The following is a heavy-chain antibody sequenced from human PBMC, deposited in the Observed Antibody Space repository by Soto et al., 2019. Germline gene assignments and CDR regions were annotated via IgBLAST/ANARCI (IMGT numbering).Heavy chain of an antibody. CDR3: ARGRRGSYYYCGMDV. D-gene: IGHD3-10*01. CDR1: GGSFSGYY. V-gene: IGHV4-34*01. CDR2: INHSGST. J-gene: IGHJ6*02. Sequence: QVQLQQWGAGLLKPSETLSLTCAVYGGSFSGYYWSWIRQPPGKGLAWIGEINHSGSTNYNPSLKSRVTISVDTSKNQFSLTLSSVTAADTAVYYCARGRRGSYYYCGMDVWGQGTTVTVSS.